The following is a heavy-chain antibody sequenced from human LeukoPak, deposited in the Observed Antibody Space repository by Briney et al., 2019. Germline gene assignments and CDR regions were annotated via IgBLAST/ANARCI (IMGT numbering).Heavy chain of an antibody. Sequence: PGGSPRLSCAASGFTFSSYAMSWVRQAPGKGLEWVSAISGSGGSTYYADSVKGRFTISRDNSKNTLYLQMNSLRAEDTAVYYCAKVFSSGYDQGPLDYWGQGTLVTVSS. CDR1: GFTFSSYA. D-gene: IGHD5-12*01. CDR3: AKVFSSGYDQGPLDY. CDR2: ISGSGGST. V-gene: IGHV3-23*01. J-gene: IGHJ4*02.